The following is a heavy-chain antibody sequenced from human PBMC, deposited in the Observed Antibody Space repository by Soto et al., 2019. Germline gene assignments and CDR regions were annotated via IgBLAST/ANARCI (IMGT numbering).Heavy chain of an antibody. Sequence: GASVKVSCKASGGTFSSYAISWVRQAPRQGLEWMGGIIPIFGTANYAQKFQGRVTITADESTSTAYMELSSLRSEDTAVYYCVRSSVTVGSFDYWGQGTLVTVSS. V-gene: IGHV1-69*13. CDR3: VRSSVTVGSFDY. CDR1: GGTFSSYA. J-gene: IGHJ4*02. CDR2: IIPIFGTA. D-gene: IGHD4-17*01.